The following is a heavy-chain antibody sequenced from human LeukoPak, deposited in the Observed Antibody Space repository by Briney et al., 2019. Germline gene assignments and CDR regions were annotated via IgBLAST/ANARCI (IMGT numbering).Heavy chain of an antibody. CDR3: AREGRYYGSGSYYSSYGMDV. CDR2: INPNSGGT. CDR1: GYTFTGYY. V-gene: IGHV1-2*02. J-gene: IGHJ6*02. Sequence: ASVKVSCKASGYTFTGYYMHWVRQAPGQGLEWMGWINPNSGGTNYAQKFQGRVTMTRDTSISTAYMELSSLRSEDTAVYYCAREGRYYGSGSYYSSYGMDVWGQGTTVTVSS. D-gene: IGHD3-10*01.